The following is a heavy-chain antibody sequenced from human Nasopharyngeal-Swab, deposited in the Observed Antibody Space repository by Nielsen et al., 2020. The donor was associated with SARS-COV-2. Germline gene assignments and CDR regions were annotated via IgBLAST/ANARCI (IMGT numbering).Heavy chain of an antibody. J-gene: IGHJ4*02. CDR3: ARVEGSPYGSGSYSIDY. V-gene: IGHV4-59*01. CDR1: GGSISSYY. CDR2: LYYSGST. Sequence: SETLSLTCTVSGGSISSYYWSWIRQPPGKGLEWIGYLYYSGSTNYNPSLKSRVTISVDTSKNQFSLKLSSVTAADTAVYYCARVEGSPYGSGSYSIDYWGQGTLVTVSS. D-gene: IGHD3-10*01.